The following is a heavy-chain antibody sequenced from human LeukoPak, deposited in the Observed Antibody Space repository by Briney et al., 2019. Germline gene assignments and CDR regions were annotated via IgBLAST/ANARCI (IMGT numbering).Heavy chain of an antibody. Sequence: ASVKVSCKASGYTFTSYGISWVRQAPGQGLEWMGWISAYNGNTNYARKLQGRVTMTTDKSTSTSYMQLESLRSDDTAVYYCARVRGGGMDVWGKGTTVTVSS. J-gene: IGHJ6*04. D-gene: IGHD2-15*01. CDR2: ISAYNGNT. CDR1: GYTFTSYG. V-gene: IGHV1-18*01. CDR3: ARVRGGGMDV.